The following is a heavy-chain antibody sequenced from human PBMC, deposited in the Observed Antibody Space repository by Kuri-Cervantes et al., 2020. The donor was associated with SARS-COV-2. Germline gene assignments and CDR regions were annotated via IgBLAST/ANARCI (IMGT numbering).Heavy chain of an antibody. Sequence: ETLSLTCSASGFTFSSYAMHWVRQAPGKGLEYVSAISSNGGSTYYADSVKGRLTISRDNSKNTLYLQMSSLRAEDTAVYYCVKEGSYDFWSGYLPYYFDYWGQGTLVTVSS. J-gene: IGHJ4*02. CDR3: VKEGSYDFWSGYLPYYFDY. D-gene: IGHD3-3*01. CDR2: ISSNGGST. CDR1: GFTFSSYA. V-gene: IGHV3-64D*06.